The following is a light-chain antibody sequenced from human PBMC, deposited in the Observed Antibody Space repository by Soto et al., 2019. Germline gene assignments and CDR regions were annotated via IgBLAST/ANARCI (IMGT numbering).Light chain of an antibody. Sequence: DIQMTQSPSSLSASVGDRVTITCQASRDIDNYLNWYQQKPGKAPNLLIYDASNLETGVPSGFGGGGSGTDFTLTISSLEPEDFAVYYCQQRSHWPRTFGQGTKVDIK. V-gene: IGKV1-33*01. CDR1: RDIDNY. CDR3: QQRSHWPRT. J-gene: IGKJ1*01. CDR2: DAS.